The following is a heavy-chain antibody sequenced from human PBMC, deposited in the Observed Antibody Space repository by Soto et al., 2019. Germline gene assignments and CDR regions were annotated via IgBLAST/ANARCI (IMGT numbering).Heavy chain of an antibody. D-gene: IGHD2-2*02. CDR1: GFTFNSHS. CDR3: ARGPRSCSSTPCYTVDL. V-gene: IGHV3-30-3*02. J-gene: IGHJ4*02. Sequence: GGSLRLSCAVSGFTFNSHSMHWVRQAPGKGLEWVAVISYGGANKYYGDPVKGRFTITTDNSRNTLFLQVASLRPEDTAVYYCARGPRSCSSTPCYTVDLWGRGTLVTVSS. CDR2: ISYGGANK.